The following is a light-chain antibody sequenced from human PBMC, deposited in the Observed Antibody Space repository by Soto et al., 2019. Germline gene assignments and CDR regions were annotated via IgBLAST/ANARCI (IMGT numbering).Light chain of an antibody. CDR2: GAS. CDR3: QQYNNWPPLT. CDR1: QSVSGN. V-gene: IGKV3-15*01. Sequence: EIVMTQSPATLSVSPGERATLSCRASQSVSGNLAWYQQKPGQAPRLLIYGASTRATGIPARFSGSGSGTEFTLTISSLQAEDFAVYDCQQYNNWPPLTFGGGTKVEIK. J-gene: IGKJ4*01.